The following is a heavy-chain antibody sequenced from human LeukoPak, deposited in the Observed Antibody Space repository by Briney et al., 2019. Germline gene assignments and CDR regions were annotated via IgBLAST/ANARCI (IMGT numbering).Heavy chain of an antibody. V-gene: IGHV4-39*07. CDR2: IYYSGST. J-gene: IGHJ6*03. CDR3: ARGTVVAATFSYYYYMDV. Sequence: SETLSLTCTVSGGSISSSSYYWGWIRQPPGKGLEWIGSIYYSGSTYYNPSLKSRVTISVDTSKNQFSLKLSSVTAADTAVYYCARGTVVAATFSYYYYMDVWGKGTTVTVSS. D-gene: IGHD2-15*01. CDR1: GGSISSSSYY.